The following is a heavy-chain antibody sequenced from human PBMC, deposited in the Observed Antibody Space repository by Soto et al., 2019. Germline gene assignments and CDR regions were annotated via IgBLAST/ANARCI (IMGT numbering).Heavy chain of an antibody. V-gene: IGHV1-69*06. D-gene: IGHD1-7*01. CDR2: IIPIFGTA. CDR1: GGTFSSYA. J-gene: IGHJ4*02. CDR3: ARAQTGTFRFDY. Sequence: ASVKVSCKASGGTFSSYAISWVRQAPGQGLERMGGIIPIFGTANYAQKFQGRVTITADKSTSTAYMELSSLRSEDTAVYYCARAQTGTFRFDYWGQGTLVTVSS.